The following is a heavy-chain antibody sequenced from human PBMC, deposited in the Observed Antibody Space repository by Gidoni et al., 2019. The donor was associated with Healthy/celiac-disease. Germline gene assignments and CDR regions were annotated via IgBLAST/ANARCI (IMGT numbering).Heavy chain of an antibody. J-gene: IGHJ6*02. CDR3: ARHARYFDWLVDYYYYGMDV. Sequence: QVQLQESGPGLVKPSETLSLTCTVSVGSISIYYWSWIRQPPGKGLEWIGYIYYSGSTNYNPSLKSRVTISVDTSKNQFSLKLSSVTAADTAVYYCARHARYFDWLVDYYYYGMDVWGQGTTVTVSS. V-gene: IGHV4-59*08. CDR2: IYYSGST. CDR1: VGSISIYY. D-gene: IGHD3-9*01.